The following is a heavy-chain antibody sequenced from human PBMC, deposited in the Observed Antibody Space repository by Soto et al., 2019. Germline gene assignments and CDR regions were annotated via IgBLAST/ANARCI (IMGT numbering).Heavy chain of an antibody. J-gene: IGHJ6*02. V-gene: IGHV3-53*01. CDR3: ARERDPNLGGYYYYYYGMDV. CDR1: GFTVSSNY. Sequence: GGSLRLSCAASGFTVSSNYMSWVRQAPGKGLEWVSVIYSGGSTYYADSVKGRFTISRDNSKNTLYLQMNSLRAEDTAVYYCARERDPNLGGYYYYYYGMDVWGQGTTVTVSS. CDR2: IYSGGST.